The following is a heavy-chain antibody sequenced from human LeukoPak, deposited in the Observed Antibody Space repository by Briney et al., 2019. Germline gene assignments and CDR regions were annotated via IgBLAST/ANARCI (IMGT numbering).Heavy chain of an antibody. V-gene: IGHV4-34*01. Sequence: SETLSLTCAVYGGSFSGCYWSWIRQPPGKGLEWIGEINHSGSTNYNPSLKSRVTISVDTSKNQFSLKLSSVTAADTAVYYCARGVGYCSSTSCSTHYYYYYYMDVWGKGTTVTVSS. CDR3: ARGVGYCSSTSCSTHYYYYYYMDV. D-gene: IGHD2-2*01. J-gene: IGHJ6*03. CDR2: INHSGST. CDR1: GGSFSGCY.